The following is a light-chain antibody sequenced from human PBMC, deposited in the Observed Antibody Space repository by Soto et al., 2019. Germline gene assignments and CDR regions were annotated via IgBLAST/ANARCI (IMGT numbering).Light chain of an antibody. J-gene: IGKJ1*01. CDR1: QSISRS. Sequence: DIQMTQAPSSLSASLGDRVTITCRASQSISRSLNWYQHKPGKAPRLLIYFASSLQSGVTSRFSGSGSGTDFTLTISSLQPEDLATYYCQQSFSTPSWTLGQGTKVDIK. V-gene: IGKV1-39*01. CDR2: FAS. CDR3: QQSFSTPSWT.